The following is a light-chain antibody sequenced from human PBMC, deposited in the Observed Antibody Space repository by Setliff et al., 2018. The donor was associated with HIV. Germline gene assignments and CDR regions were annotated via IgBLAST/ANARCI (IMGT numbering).Light chain of an antibody. Sequence: QSALTQPASVSGSPGQSITISCTGISSDVGGYNYVSWYQQHPGKAPKLMIYEVSNRPSGVSNRFSGSKSGNTASLTISGLQAEDEADYYCSSYRSGNTLVFGTGTK. V-gene: IGLV2-14*01. CDR2: EVS. J-gene: IGLJ1*01. CDR1: SSDVGGYNY. CDR3: SSYRSGNTLV.